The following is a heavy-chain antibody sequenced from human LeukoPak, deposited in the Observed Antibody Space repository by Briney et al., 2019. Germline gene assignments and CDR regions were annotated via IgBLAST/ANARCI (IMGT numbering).Heavy chain of an antibody. V-gene: IGHV1-2*02. CDR1: GYTFTDYF. J-gene: IGHJ4*02. CDR2: INPNSGGT. Sequence: GASVKVSCKDSGYTFTDYFIHWVRQAPGQGLEWMGWINPNSGGTNYAQKFQGRVTMTRDTSISTAYMELSGLRSDDTAVYSCARNVNWGLLYWGQGTLVTVSS. D-gene: IGHD7-27*01. CDR3: ARNVNWGLLY.